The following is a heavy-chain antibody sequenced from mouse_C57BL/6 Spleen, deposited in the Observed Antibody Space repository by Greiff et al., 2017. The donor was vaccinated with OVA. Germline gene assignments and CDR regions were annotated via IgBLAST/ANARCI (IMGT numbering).Heavy chain of an antibody. Sequence: QVQLKESGAELVRPGASVTLSCKASGYTFTDYEMHWVKQTPVHGLEWIGAIDPETGGTAYNQKFKGKAILTADKSSSTAYMELRSLTSEDSAVYYCTRAPRSFDYWGQGTTLTVSS. J-gene: IGHJ2*01. CDR3: TRAPRSFDY. V-gene: IGHV1-15*01. CDR1: GYTFTDYE. CDR2: IDPETGGT.